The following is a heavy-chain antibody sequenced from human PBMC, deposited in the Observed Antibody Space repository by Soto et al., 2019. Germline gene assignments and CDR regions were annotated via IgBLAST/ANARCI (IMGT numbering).Heavy chain of an antibody. CDR3: ARGFGELLEDGMDV. D-gene: IGHD3-10*01. Sequence: PGGSLRLSCAASGFTFDDYAMHWVRQAPGKGLEWVSGISWNSGSIGYADSVKGRFTISRDNAKNSLYLQMNSLRAEDTALYYCARGFGELLEDGMDVWGQGTTVTVSS. CDR2: ISWNSGSI. J-gene: IGHJ6*02. CDR1: GFTFDDYA. V-gene: IGHV3-9*01.